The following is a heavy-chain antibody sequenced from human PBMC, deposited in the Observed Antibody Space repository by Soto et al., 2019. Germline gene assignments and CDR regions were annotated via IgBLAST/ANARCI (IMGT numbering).Heavy chain of an antibody. Sequence: GGSLRLSCAASGFTVSSNYMSWVRQAPGKGLEWVSVIYSGGSTYYADSVKGRLTISRDNSKNTLYLQMNSLRAEDTAVYYCARARPTDPYNWFDPWGQGTLVTVSS. CDR3: ARARPTDPYNWFDP. D-gene: IGHD4-17*01. V-gene: IGHV3-53*01. CDR1: GFTVSSNY. J-gene: IGHJ5*02. CDR2: IYSGGST.